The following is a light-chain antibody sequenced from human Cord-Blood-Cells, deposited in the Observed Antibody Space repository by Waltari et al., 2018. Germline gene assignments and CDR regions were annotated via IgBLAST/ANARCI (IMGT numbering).Light chain of an antibody. Sequence: QSALTQPASVSGSPGQSITISCTGTSSDVGGYNYVPWYQQHPGKAPKLMIYDVSNRHSGVSNRFSGSKSGNTVSLTISGLQAEDEADYYCSSYTSSSLVVFGGGTKLTVL. CDR2: DVS. V-gene: IGLV2-14*01. CDR3: SSYTSSSLVV. CDR1: SSDVGGYNY. J-gene: IGLJ2*01.